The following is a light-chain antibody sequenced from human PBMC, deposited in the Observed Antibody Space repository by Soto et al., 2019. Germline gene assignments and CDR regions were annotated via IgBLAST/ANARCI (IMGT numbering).Light chain of an antibody. Sequence: EIVMTQSPATLSVSPGERATLSCRASQSVSSNLAWYQQKPGQAPRLLIYGASTRATGIPERFSGIGSGTEFTLTISSLKSEELAVYYCQQYDNWLRTFGQGTKLEIK. CDR2: GAS. J-gene: IGKJ2*01. CDR1: QSVSSN. V-gene: IGKV3-15*01. CDR3: QQYDNWLRT.